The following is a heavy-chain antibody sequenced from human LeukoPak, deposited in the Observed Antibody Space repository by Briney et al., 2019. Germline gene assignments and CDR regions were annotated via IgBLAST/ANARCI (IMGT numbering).Heavy chain of an antibody. V-gene: IGHV4-61*02. CDR2: IYTSGST. J-gene: IGHJ4*02. Sequence: PSETLSLTCTVSGGSISSGSYYWSWIRQPAGKGLEWIGRIYTSGSTNYNPSLKSRVTISVDTSKNQFSLKLSSVTAVDTAVYYCASSRGAGYYSWGQGTLVTVSS. CDR3: ASSRGAGYYS. CDR1: GGSISSGSYY. D-gene: IGHD3-9*01.